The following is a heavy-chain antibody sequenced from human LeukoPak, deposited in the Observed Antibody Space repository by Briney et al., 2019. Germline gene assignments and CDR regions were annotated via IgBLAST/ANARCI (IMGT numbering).Heavy chain of an antibody. D-gene: IGHD3-22*01. CDR3: ARMRDTYYYDSSGYYRQED. V-gene: IGHV1-18*01. Sequence: ASVKVSCKASGYTFTSYGISWVRQAPGQGLEWMGWISAYNGNTNYAQKLQGRVTMTTDTSTSTAYMELRSLRSDDTAVYYCARMRDTYYYDSSGYYRQEDWGQGTLVTVSS. CDR1: GYTFTSYG. J-gene: IGHJ4*02. CDR2: ISAYNGNT.